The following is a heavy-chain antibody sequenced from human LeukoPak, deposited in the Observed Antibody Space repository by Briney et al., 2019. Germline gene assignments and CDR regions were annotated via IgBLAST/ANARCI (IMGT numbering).Heavy chain of an antibody. D-gene: IGHD2-21*02. CDR2: IKSKPVGETT. CDR1: GFTFSNAW. CDR3: TTCGGDCYFNY. V-gene: IGHV3-15*01. Sequence: GRCLRLSCAASGFTFSNAWMNWVRQAPGKWLEWVGRIKSKPVGETTSYAAPVIGRFTISRDDSRNTVYLQMNSLKTEDTALYYCTTCGGDCYFNYWGQGTLVTVST. J-gene: IGHJ4*02.